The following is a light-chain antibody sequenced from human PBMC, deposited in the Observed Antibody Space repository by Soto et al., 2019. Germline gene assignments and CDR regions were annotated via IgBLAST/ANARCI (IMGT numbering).Light chain of an antibody. CDR2: DAS. Sequence: DIQMTQSPSSLSASVGDRVTITCRASQSISSYLNWYQQKPRKAPTPTLYDASSLKSRVPSRFSGSGSRTDFTLTISSLQPEDFATYYCQQSYSTPRTFGQATKVDI. CDR3: QQSYSTPRT. CDR1: QSISSY. J-gene: IGKJ1*01. V-gene: IGKV1-39*01.